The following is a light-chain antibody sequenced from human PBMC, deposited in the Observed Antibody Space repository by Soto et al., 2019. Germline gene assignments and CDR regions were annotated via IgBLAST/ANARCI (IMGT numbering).Light chain of an antibody. Sequence: DIQMTQSPSSLSASVGGRVTITCRGSQSISSYLNWYQQKPGKAPKLLIYAASSLQSGVPSRFSGSGSGTDFTLTISSLQPEDFATYYCQQSYSTPWTFGQGTKVDVK. V-gene: IGKV1-39*01. CDR3: QQSYSTPWT. J-gene: IGKJ1*01. CDR1: QSISSY. CDR2: AAS.